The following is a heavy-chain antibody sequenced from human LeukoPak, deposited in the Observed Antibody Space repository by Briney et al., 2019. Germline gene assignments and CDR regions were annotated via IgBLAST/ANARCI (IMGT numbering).Heavy chain of an antibody. J-gene: IGHJ5*02. D-gene: IGHD2-2*01. CDR2: ISSNGGST. V-gene: IGHV3-64*01. CDR3: AREVHYSGTNNWFDP. Sequence: GGSLRLSCAASGFTFSSYSMNWVRQAPGKGLEYVSAISSNGGSTYYANSVKGRFTISRDNSKNTLYLQMGSLRAEDMAVYYCAREVHYSGTNNWFDPWGQGTLVTVSS. CDR1: GFTFSSYS.